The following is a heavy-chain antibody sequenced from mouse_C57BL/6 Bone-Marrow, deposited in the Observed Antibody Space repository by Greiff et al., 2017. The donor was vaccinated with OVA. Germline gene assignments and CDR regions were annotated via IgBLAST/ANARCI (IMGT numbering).Heavy chain of an antibody. CDR1: GFTFTDYY. CDR2: IRNKANGYTT. CDR3: ARSYYYGSLFDD. D-gene: IGHD1-1*01. V-gene: IGHV7-3*01. Sequence: DVMLVESGGGLVQPGGSLSLSCAASGFTFTDYYMSWVRQPPGKALEWLGFIRNKANGYTTEYSASVKGRFTISRDNTQSILYLKMNALRAADSAAYYCARSYYYGSLFDDWGQGTTLTVSS. J-gene: IGHJ2*01.